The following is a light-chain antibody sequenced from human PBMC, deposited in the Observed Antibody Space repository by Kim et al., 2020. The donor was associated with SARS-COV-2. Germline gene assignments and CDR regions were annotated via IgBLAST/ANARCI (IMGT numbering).Light chain of an antibody. J-gene: IGKJ3*01. CDR3: QQYGSSPPRFT. CDR1: QSVSSSY. Sequence: GERATLSCRVSQSVSSSYLAWYQQKPGQAPRLLIYGASSRATGIPDRFSGSGSGTDFTLTISRLEPEDFAVYYCQQYGSSPPRFTFGPGTKVDIK. CDR2: GAS. V-gene: IGKV3-20*01.